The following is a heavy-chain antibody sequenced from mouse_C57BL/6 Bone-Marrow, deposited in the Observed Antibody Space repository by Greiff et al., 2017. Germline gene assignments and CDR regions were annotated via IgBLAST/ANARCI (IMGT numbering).Heavy chain of an antibody. Sequence: VQLQQSGAELVRPGASVKLSCTASGFNIKDDYMHWVKQRPEQGLEWIGWIDPENGDTEYASKFQGKATITADTSSNTAYLQLSSLTSEDTAVYYGTTLFITTFWGQGTTLTVSS. CDR3: TTLFITTF. J-gene: IGHJ2*01. V-gene: IGHV14-4*01. CDR2: IDPENGDT. D-gene: IGHD1-1*01. CDR1: GFNIKDDY.